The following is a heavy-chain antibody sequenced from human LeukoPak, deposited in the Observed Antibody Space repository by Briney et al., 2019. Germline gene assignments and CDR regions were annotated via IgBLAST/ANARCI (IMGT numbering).Heavy chain of an antibody. Sequence: GGSLRLSCAASGFTFSSYWMSWVRQAPGKGLEWLANIKQDGSEKYYVDSVKGRFTISRDNAKNSLYLQMNSLRAEDTAVYYCARDGDEQLWAPVYGMDVWGQGTMVTVSS. CDR2: IKQDGSEK. CDR3: ARDGDEQLWAPVYGMDV. D-gene: IGHD5-18*01. V-gene: IGHV3-7*04. J-gene: IGHJ6*02. CDR1: GFTFSSYW.